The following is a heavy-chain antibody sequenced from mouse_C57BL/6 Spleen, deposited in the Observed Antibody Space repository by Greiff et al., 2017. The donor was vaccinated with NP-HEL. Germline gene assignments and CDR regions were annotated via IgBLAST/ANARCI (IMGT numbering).Heavy chain of an antibody. Sequence: VQLQQPGAELVRPGSSVKLSCKASGYTFTSYWMDWVKQRPGQGLEWIGNIYPSDSETHYNQKFKDKATLTVDKSSSTAYMQLSSLTSEDSAVYYCARDGYYVHYFDYWGQGTTLTVSS. CDR2: IYPSDSET. V-gene: IGHV1-61*01. J-gene: IGHJ2*01. CDR1: GYTFTSYW. D-gene: IGHD2-3*01. CDR3: ARDGYYVHYFDY.